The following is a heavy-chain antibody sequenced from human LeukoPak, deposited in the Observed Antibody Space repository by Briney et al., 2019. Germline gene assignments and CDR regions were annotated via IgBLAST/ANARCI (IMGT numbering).Heavy chain of an antibody. CDR3: AKDNYLWFGELYSYY. CDR2: ISGSGYST. V-gene: IGHV3-23*01. J-gene: IGHJ4*02. CDR1: GFPFSSFA. D-gene: IGHD3-10*01. Sequence: GGSLRLSCAASGFPFSSFAMSWVRQAPGKGLEWVSAISGSGYSTYYADSVKGRFTISRDNSKNTLFLQMNSLRAEDTAVYYCAKDNYLWFGELYSYYWGQGTLVTVSS.